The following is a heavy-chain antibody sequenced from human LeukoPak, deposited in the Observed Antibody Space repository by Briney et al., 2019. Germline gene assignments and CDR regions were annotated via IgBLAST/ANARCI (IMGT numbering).Heavy chain of an antibody. Sequence: GGSLRLSCAASGFTFSSYAMSWVRQAPEKGLEWVSTISGSGDSTYYADSVRGRFTISSDTSKNTLYLQMNSLRAEDTALYYCAKSIQTWSRVPFDFRGQGTLVTVSS. V-gene: IGHV3-23*01. CDR3: AKSIQTWSRVPFDF. J-gene: IGHJ4*02. CDR1: GFTFSSYA. CDR2: ISGSGDST. D-gene: IGHD2-2*02.